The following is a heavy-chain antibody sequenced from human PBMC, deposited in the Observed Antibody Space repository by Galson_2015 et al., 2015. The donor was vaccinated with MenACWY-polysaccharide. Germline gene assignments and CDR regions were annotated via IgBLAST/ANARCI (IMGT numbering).Heavy chain of an antibody. CDR2: ISYDANNK. J-gene: IGHJ3*01. CDR3: AKRGPVGPVGGGDSIDF. D-gene: IGHD1-26*01. Sequence: SLRLSCAASGFTFSSYAFHWVRQAPGKGLEWVSFISYDANNKDYADSVKGRFTISRDNSKNTLFLQMNNLRAEDTAVYFCAKRGPVGPVGGGDSIDFWGQGTMVTVSS. CDR1: GFTFSSYA. V-gene: IGHV3-30-3*01.